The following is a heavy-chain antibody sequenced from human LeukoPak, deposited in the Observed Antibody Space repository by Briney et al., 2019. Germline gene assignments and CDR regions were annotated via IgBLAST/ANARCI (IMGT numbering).Heavy chain of an antibody. CDR2: IYYSGST. D-gene: IGHD1-26*01. V-gene: IGHV4-59*01. J-gene: IGHJ5*02. CDR1: GDSISGFY. Sequence: SETLSLTCTVSGDSISGFYWNWIRQPPGKGLEWIGFIYYSGSTKYNPSLKSRVTISVDMSKNQFSLKLNSVTAADTAVYYCARDCSGSYFSWFDPWGQGTLVTVSS. CDR3: ARDCSGSYFSWFDP.